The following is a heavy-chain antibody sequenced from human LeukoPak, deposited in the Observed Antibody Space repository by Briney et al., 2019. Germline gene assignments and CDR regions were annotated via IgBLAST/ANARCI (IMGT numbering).Heavy chain of an antibody. Sequence: SETLSLTCAVYGGSFSGYYWSWIRQPPGKGLEWIGEINHSGSTNYNPSLKSRVTISVDTSKNQFSLKLSSVAAADTAVYYCARGRGGSGWYYYYYGMDVWGQGTTVTVSS. J-gene: IGHJ6*02. CDR2: INHSGST. CDR1: GGSFSGYY. V-gene: IGHV4-34*01. D-gene: IGHD6-19*01. CDR3: ARGRGGSGWYYYYYGMDV.